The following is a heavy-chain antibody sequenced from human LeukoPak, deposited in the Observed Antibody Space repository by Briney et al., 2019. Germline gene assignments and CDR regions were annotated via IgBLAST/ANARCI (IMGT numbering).Heavy chain of an antibody. CDR1: GFTFSSYA. D-gene: IGHD6-19*01. CDR2: ISYDGSNK. Sequence: PGGSLRLSCAASGFTFSSYAMHWVRQAPGKGLEWVAVISYDGSNKYYADSVKGRFTISRDNSKNTLYLQMNSLRAEDTAVYYCARDPPAGVAVAVWGQGTLVTVSS. V-gene: IGHV3-30-3*01. J-gene: IGHJ4*02. CDR3: ARDPPAGVAVAV.